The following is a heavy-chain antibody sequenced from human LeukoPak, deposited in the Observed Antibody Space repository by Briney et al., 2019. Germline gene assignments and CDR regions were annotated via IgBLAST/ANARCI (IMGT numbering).Heavy chain of an antibody. CDR1: GGSFSGYY. CDR2: INHSGST. D-gene: IGHD3-22*01. V-gene: IGHV4-34*01. J-gene: IGHJ6*02. CDR3: ARAVWHDSSGYPAGYYYGMDV. Sequence: PSETLSLTCAVYGGSFSGYYWSWIRQPPGKGLEWIGEINHSGSTNYNPSLKSRVTISVDTSKNQFSLKLSSVTAADTAVYYCARAVWHDSSGYPAGYYYGMDVWGQGTTVTVSS.